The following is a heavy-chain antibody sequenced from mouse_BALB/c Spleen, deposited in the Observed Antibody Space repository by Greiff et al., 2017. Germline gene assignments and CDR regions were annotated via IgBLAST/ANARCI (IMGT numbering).Heavy chain of an antibody. CDR3: ARYDLGMDY. D-gene: IGHD2-4*01. CDR2: INPNNGGT. Sequence: VQLKESGPELVKPGASVKIPCKASGYTFTDYNMDWVKQSHGKSLEWIGDINPNNGGTIYNQKFKGKATLTVDKSSSTAYMELRSLTSEDTAVYYCARYDLGMDYWGQGTSVTVSS. V-gene: IGHV1-18*01. J-gene: IGHJ4*01. CDR1: GYTFTDYN.